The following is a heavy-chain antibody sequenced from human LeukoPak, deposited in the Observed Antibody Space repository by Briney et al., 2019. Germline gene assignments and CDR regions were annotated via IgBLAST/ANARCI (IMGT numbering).Heavy chain of an antibody. CDR2: IKHDGSEK. CDR1: GFTFSSYW. V-gene: IGHV3-7*03. J-gene: IGHJ4*02. CDR3: ARPAYGSGSYYLYYFDY. Sequence: GGSLRLSCAASGFTFSSYWMSWVRQAPGKGLEWVANIKHDGSEKYYVDSVKGRFTISRDNAKNSLYLQMNSLRAEDTAVYYCARPAYGSGSYYLYYFDYWGQGTLVTVSS. D-gene: IGHD3-10*01.